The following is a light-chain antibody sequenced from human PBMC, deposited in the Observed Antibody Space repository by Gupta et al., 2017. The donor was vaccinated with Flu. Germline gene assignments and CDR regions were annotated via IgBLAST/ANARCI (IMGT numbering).Light chain of an antibody. V-gene: IGKV3-11*01. J-gene: IGKJ3*01. CDR1: QSVSSY. CDR3: QQRSYWDPFT. CDR2: DAS. Sequence: EIVLTQSPATLSLSPGARATLSCRASQSVSSYLAWYQQKPGQAPRLLIYDASIRATRITARFSGSGSGKVFTLTISSLEHGDFAVYYCQQRSYWDPFTFGAGTKVGIK.